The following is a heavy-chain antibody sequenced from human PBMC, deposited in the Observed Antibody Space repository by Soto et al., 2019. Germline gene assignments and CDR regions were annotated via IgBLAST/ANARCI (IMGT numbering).Heavy chain of an antibody. V-gene: IGHV1-69*13. J-gene: IGHJ4*02. Sequence: ASVKVSCKASGGTFSSYAISWVLQAPGQGLEWMGGIIPIFGTANYAQKFQGRVTITADESTSTAYMELSSLRSEDTAVYYCARGYYYDSSGYGPNDYWGQGTLVTVSS. D-gene: IGHD3-22*01. CDR1: GGTFSSYA. CDR2: IIPIFGTA. CDR3: ARGYYYDSSGYGPNDY.